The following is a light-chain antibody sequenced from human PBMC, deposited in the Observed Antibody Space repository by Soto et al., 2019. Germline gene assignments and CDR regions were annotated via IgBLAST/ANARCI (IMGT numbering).Light chain of an antibody. Sequence: QSVLTQPPSVSEAPRQRVTISCSGSSSNIGNNAVNWYQQLPGKAPKLLIYCDDLLPSGVSDRFSGSKSGTSASLAISGLQSEDEADYYCAAWDDSLNGPVFGGGTKVTVL. J-gene: IGLJ3*02. CDR3: AAWDDSLNGPV. V-gene: IGLV1-36*01. CDR2: CDD. CDR1: SSNIGNNA.